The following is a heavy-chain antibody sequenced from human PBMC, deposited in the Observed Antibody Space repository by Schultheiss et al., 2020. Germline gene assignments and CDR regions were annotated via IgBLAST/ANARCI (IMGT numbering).Heavy chain of an antibody. D-gene: IGHD5-24*01. V-gene: IGHV4-59*01. Sequence: SETLSLTCTVSGGSISSYYWSWTRQPPGKGLEWIGYIYYSGSTNCNPSLKSRVTISVDTSKNQFSLKLSSVTAADTAVYYCARGRDGYNPWGQGTLVTVSS. CDR2: IYYSGST. CDR1: GGSISSYY. CDR3: ARGRDGYNP. J-gene: IGHJ5*02.